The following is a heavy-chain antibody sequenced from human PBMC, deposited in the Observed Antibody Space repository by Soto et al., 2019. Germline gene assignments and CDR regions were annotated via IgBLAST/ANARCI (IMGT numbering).Heavy chain of an antibody. CDR2: IVSSSSTV. V-gene: IGHV3-48*01. CDR1: GFTFSSYS. J-gene: IGHJ3*02. CDR3: ARDPDYAFDI. Sequence: GGSLRLSCAASGFTFSSYSMNWVRQTPGRGLEWVSYIVSSSSTVWYADSVKGRFTISRDNAKNSLYLQMNSLRAEETAIYYLARDPDYAFDIWGQGPMVTVS. D-gene: IGHD3-3*01.